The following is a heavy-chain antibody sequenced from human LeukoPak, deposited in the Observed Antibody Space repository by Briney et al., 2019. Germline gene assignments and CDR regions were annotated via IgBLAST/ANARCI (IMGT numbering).Heavy chain of an antibody. D-gene: IGHD1-26*01. Sequence: SETLSLTCAVCGGSFSRYYWRWIRQPPAKGLEGIGEINYSGSTNHNPSLKSQVTISVDTSKNQFFLKLASVTAADRAVYYCARARAGRIRGVDNWGQGTLVTASS. CDR1: GGSFSRYY. J-gene: IGHJ4*02. CDR2: INYSGST. V-gene: IGHV4-34*01. CDR3: ARARAGRIRGVDN.